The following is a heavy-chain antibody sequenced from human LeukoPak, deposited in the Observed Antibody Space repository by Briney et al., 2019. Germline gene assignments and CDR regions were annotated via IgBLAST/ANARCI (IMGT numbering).Heavy chain of an antibody. V-gene: IGHV3-7*01. CDR3: ARDLISPTVTTGYYFDY. CDR1: GFTFSSYW. J-gene: IGHJ4*02. Sequence: GGSLRLSCAASGFTFSSYWMSWVRQAPGKGLEWVANIKQDGSEKYYVDSVKGRFTISRDNAKNSLYLQMNSLRAEDTAVYYCARDLISPTVTTGYYFDYWGQXXLVTVSS. CDR2: IKQDGSEK. D-gene: IGHD4-17*01.